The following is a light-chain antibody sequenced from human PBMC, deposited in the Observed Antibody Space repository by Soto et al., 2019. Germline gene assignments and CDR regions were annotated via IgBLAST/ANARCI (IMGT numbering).Light chain of an antibody. J-gene: IGKJ1*01. CDR2: GAS. CDR3: QQYGSSPWT. V-gene: IGKV3-20*01. Sequence: EIVLTQSPGTLSLSPGERATLSCRASQSVSSXYLAWYQQKPGQAPRLLIYGASSRATGIPDRFSGSGSGTDFTLTISRLEPXXXXVYYCQQYGSSPWTFGXGTXVEIK. CDR1: QSVSSXY.